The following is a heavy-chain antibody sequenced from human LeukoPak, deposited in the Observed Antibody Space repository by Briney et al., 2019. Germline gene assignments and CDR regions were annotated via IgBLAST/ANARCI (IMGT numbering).Heavy chain of an antibody. D-gene: IGHD6-6*01. CDR1: GGSFSGYY. CDR3: ARAPSSLGIPEGYFDY. CDR2: INHSGST. V-gene: IGHV4-34*01. Sequence: TLSLTCAVYGGSFSGYYWSWIRQPPGKGLEGIGEINHSGSTNYNPSLKSRVTISVDTSKNQFSLKLSSVTAADTAVYYCARAPSSLGIPEGYFDYWGQGTLVTVSS. J-gene: IGHJ4*02.